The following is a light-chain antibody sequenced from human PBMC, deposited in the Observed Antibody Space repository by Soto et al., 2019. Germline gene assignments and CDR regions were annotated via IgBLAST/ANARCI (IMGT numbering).Light chain of an antibody. CDR2: EVN. CDR1: SSDVGGYDY. CDR3: SSYSTTSTLV. Sequence: QSALTQPASVSGSPGQSVTISCTGASSDVGGYDYVSWYQQHPGKSPKLILFEVNNRPSGVSNLFSGSKSGNTASLIISGLQADDEADYYCSSYSTTSTLVFGSGTKLTVL. V-gene: IGLV2-14*01. J-gene: IGLJ1*01.